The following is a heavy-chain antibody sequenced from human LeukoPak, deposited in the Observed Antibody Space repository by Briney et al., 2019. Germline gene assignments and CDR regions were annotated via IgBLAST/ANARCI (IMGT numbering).Heavy chain of an antibody. CDR3: ARGQRAFAITMVRGVIQRGAFDI. D-gene: IGHD3-10*01. J-gene: IGHJ3*02. V-gene: IGHV4-30-2*01. Sequence: SETLSLTCAVSGGSISSGGYSWSWIRQPPGKGLEWIGYIYHSGSTYYNPSLKSRVTISVGRSKNQFSLKLSSVTAADTAVYYCARGQRAFAITMVRGVIQRGAFDIWGQGTMVTVSS. CDR2: IYHSGST. CDR1: GGSISSGGYS.